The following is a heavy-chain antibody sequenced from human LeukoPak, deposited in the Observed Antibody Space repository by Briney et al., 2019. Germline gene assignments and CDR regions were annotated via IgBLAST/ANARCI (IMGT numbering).Heavy chain of an antibody. CDR3: TTGGIYGGFSLDY. J-gene: IGHJ4*02. V-gene: IGHV3-15*07. Sequence: GGSLRLSCAASGFTVSNAWMNWVRQAPGKGLEWVGRIKSKTDGGTTDYAAPVKGRFTISRDDSQNTLYLQMNSLNTEDTAVYYCTTGGIYGGFSLDYWGQGTLVTVSS. CDR2: IKSKTDGGTT. D-gene: IGHD2-15*01. CDR1: GFTVSNAW.